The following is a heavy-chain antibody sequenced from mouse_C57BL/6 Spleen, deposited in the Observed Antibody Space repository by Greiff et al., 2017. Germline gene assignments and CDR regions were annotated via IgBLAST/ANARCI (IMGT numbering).Heavy chain of an antibody. CDR2: INPSNGGT. D-gene: IGHD2-14*01. CDR1: GSTFTSYW. J-gene: IGHJ4*01. V-gene: IGHV1-53*01. CDR3: ARGNYRYAMDY. Sequence: QVQLQQPGTELVKPGASVKLSCKASGSTFTSYWMPWVKQRPGQGLEWIGNINPSNGGTNYNEKFKSKATLTVDKSSSTAYMQLSSLTSEDSAVYYCARGNYRYAMDYWGQGTSVTVSS.